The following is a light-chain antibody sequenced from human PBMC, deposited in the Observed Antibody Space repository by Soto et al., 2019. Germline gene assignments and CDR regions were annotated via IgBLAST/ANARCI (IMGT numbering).Light chain of an antibody. J-gene: IGKJ4*01. CDR1: QSVSTN. CDR3: QQYDERPQNLS. CDR2: AAS. V-gene: IGKV3-15*01. Sequence: EIVMTQSPATLSVSPGERATLSCRASQSVSTNFAWYQQKPGQAPRLLIYAASVRATGIPARFSGSGSGTEFTLTISSLQSEDFAVYYCQQYDERPQNLSFGGGTKVEI.